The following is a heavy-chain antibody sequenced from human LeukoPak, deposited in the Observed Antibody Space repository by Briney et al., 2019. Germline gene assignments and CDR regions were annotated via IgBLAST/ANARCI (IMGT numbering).Heavy chain of an antibody. J-gene: IGHJ4*02. CDR3: AKDQTPYY. V-gene: IGHV3-48*01. CDR1: GFTFSSYS. CDR2: ISSSGSTI. Sequence: GGSLRLSCAASGFTFSSYSMNWVRQAPGKGLEWVSYISSSGSTIYYADSVKGRFTISRDNSKNTLHLQMNSLRAEDTAVYYCAKDQTPYYWGQGTLVTVSS.